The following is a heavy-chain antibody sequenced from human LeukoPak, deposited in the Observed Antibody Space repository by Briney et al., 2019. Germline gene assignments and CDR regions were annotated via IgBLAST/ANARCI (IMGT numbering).Heavy chain of an antibody. D-gene: IGHD2-15*01. V-gene: IGHV3-64D*08. Sequence: GGSPRPSCSASGFTFSSYVMYWVRQAPGKALEYVSAINNNGGTTSYADSVKGRFTISRDNSKNTLSLQMSSLRVEDTAVYYCVKAQGYCGSGTCYFDYWGRGTLVTVSS. CDR1: GFTFSSYV. CDR3: VKAQGYCGSGTCYFDY. CDR2: INNNGGTT. J-gene: IGHJ4*02.